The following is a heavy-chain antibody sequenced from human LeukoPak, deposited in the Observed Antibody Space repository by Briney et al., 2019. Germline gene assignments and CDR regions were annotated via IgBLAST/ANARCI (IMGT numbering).Heavy chain of an antibody. D-gene: IGHD3-16*01. J-gene: IGHJ4*02. CDR1: GFTFSDYY. Sequence: GSLRLSCTASGFTFSDYYMSWIRQAPGKGLEWVSSISSAGNTIFYADSVKGRFTISRDNAKNSVYLQMNSLRADDTAVYSCASSHGGFRSYDYWGQGTLVSVSS. V-gene: IGHV3-11*01. CDR2: ISSAGNTI. CDR3: ASSHGGFRSYDY.